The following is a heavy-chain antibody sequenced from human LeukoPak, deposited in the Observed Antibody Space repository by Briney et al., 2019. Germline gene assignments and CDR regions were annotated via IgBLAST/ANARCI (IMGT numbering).Heavy chain of an antibody. CDR1: RYTFTAYY. Sequence: ASVKDSCKASRYTFTAYYIHWVRQAPGQGLEWMGWINPHTGGTKYAQRFQGWVTMTRDTSISTAYMDLSGLKSNDTAVYYCARGFGSSWFDVWGQGTLVTVSS. D-gene: IGHD6-13*01. CDR2: INPHTGGT. V-gene: IGHV1-2*04. CDR3: ARGFGSSWFDV. J-gene: IGHJ5*02.